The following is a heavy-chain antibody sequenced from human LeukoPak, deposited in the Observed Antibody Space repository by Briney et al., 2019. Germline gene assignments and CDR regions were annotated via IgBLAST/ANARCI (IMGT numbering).Heavy chain of an antibody. D-gene: IGHD2-15*01. Sequence: SSETLSLTCTVSTGSISSSGFYWSWIRQSPEKGLEWIGYTYRSGSTYYNPSLKSRVTISVDRSKNNFSLNLSSVTAADTAVYYCASGPGRSCSGGSCPNWFDPWGQGTLVTVSS. V-gene: IGHV4-30-2*06. CDR3: ASGPGRSCSGGSCPNWFDP. CDR2: TYRSGST. J-gene: IGHJ5*02. CDR1: TGSISSSGFY.